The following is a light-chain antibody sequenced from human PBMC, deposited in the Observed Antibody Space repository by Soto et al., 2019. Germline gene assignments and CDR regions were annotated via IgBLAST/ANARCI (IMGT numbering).Light chain of an antibody. J-gene: IGKJ4*01. Sequence: EIVLTQSPGTLSLSPGARATLSCRASQSVSNNYLAWYQQKPGQAPRLLIYGASTRATGIPARFSGSGSGTEFTLTISSLQSEDFAVYYCQQYNNWPLTFGAGTKVDIK. CDR3: QQYNNWPLT. CDR1: QSVSNN. V-gene: IGKV3-15*01. CDR2: GAS.